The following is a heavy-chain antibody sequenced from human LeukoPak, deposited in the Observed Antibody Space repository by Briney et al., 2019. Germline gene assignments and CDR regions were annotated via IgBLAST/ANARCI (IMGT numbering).Heavy chain of an antibody. J-gene: IGHJ6*04. D-gene: IGHD3-10*02. V-gene: IGHV3-48*03. CDR2: ISSSGSTI. CDR3: AQLGITMIGGV. CDR1: GFTFSSYE. Sequence: GGSLRLSCAASGFTFSSYEMNWVRQAPGKGLEWVSYISSSGSTIYYADSVKGRFTISRDNAKNSLYLQMNSLRAEDTAVYYCAQLGITMIGGVWGKGTTVTVSS.